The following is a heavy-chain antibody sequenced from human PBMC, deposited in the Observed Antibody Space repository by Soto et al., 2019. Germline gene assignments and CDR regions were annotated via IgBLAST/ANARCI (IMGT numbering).Heavy chain of an antibody. CDR3: ARAGVRFRYGMDV. J-gene: IGHJ6*02. Sequence: SETLSLTCTVSGGSISSYYWSWIRQPPGKGLEWIGYIYYSGSTNYNPSLKSRVTISVDTSKNQFSLKLSSVTAADTAVYYCARAGVRFRYGMDVWGQGTTVTVSS. CDR2: IYYSGST. V-gene: IGHV4-59*08. CDR1: GGSISSYY. D-gene: IGHD3-10*01.